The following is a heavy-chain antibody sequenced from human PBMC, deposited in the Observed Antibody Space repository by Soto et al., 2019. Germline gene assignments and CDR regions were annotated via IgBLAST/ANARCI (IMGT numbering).Heavy chain of an antibody. D-gene: IGHD3-10*01. J-gene: IGHJ4*02. Sequence: SETLSLTCTVSGASISTYYWSWIRQPPGKGLEWIGYIYYTGSTDYNPSLKSRVTLSVDTSKNQFSLKLSSVTATDTAVYYCASTTMLRGVYFDYWGQGTLVTVSS. CDR3: ASTTMLRGVYFDY. V-gene: IGHV4-59*08. CDR2: IYYTGST. CDR1: GASISTYY.